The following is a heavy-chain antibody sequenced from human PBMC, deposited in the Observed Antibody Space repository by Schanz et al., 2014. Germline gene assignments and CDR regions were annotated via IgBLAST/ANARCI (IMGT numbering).Heavy chain of an antibody. D-gene: IGHD6-19*01. CDR1: GFTFSNNW. V-gene: IGHV3-74*01. CDR2: IDGEGSDT. CDR3: VKTDAGWRFDY. Sequence: LLVESGGGLVQPGGSLRLSCAASGFTFSNNWMHWFRQGPGKGLSWVARIDGEGSDTRYADSVKGRFTISRDNARNTVSLQMNNVGVDDTATYYCVKTDAGWRFDYWGQGTLVIVSS. J-gene: IGHJ4*02.